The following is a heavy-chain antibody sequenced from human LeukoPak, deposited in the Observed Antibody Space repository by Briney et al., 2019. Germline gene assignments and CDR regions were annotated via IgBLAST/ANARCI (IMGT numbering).Heavy chain of an antibody. Sequence: GGSLRLSCTASGFSFSSHGMHWVRQAPGKGLEWVAVISYDGSDENYADSVKGRFTITRENSKDTLYSQMNSLGSEDTAVYYCAKGPILGTKRGAFDIWGQGTMVIVSS. J-gene: IGHJ3*02. D-gene: IGHD1-26*01. CDR3: AKGPILGTKRGAFDI. CDR1: GFSFSSHG. V-gene: IGHV3-30*18. CDR2: ISYDGSDE.